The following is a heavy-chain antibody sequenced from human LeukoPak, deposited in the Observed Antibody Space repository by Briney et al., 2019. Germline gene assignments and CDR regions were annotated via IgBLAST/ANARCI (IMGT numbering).Heavy chain of an antibody. CDR1: GFTFSSYS. J-gene: IGHJ6*02. D-gene: IGHD6-19*01. CDR2: ISSSSSYI. CDR3: AREPAGVAGTMTFHYYYGMDV. V-gene: IGHV3-21*01. Sequence: GGSLRLSCAASGFTFSSYSMNWVRQAPGKGLEWVSSISSSSSYIYYADSVKGRFTISRDNAKNSLYLQMNSLRAEDTAVYYCAREPAGVAGTMTFHYYYGMDVWGQGTTVTVSS.